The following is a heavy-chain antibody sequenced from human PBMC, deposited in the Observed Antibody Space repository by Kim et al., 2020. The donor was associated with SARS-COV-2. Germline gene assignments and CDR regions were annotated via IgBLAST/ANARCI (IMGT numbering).Heavy chain of an antibody. CDR2: INPNSGGT. Sequence: ASVKVSCKASGYTFTGYYMHWVRQAPGQGLEWMGWINPNSGGTNYAQKFQGWVTMTRDTSISTAYMELSRLRSDDTAVYYCARTSGGGSSWYSYSSGWGNWFDPWGQGTLVTVSS. CDR3: ARTSGGGSSWYSYSSGWGNWFDP. D-gene: IGHD6-19*01. J-gene: IGHJ5*02. CDR1: GYTFTGYY. V-gene: IGHV1-2*04.